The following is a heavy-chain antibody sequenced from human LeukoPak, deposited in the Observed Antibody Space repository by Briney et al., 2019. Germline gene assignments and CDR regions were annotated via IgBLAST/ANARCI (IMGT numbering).Heavy chain of an antibody. Sequence: SSETLSLTCAVSGGSISNYYWSWIRRPPGKGLEWIGYIYYSGSTNYNPSLKSRVTISVDTSKNQFSLKLSSVTAADTAVYYCARVGYDYVWGSYRPVRFYYYYMDVWGKGTTVTVSS. J-gene: IGHJ6*03. CDR1: GGSISNYY. CDR2: IYYSGST. CDR3: ARVGYDYVWGSYRPVRFYYYYMDV. V-gene: IGHV4-59*01. D-gene: IGHD3-16*02.